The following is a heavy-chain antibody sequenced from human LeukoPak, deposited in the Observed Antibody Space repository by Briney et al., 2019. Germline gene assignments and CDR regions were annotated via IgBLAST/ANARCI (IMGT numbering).Heavy chain of an antibody. D-gene: IGHD4-23*01. J-gene: IGHJ4*02. CDR2: ISSSSRYT. V-gene: IGHV3-11*06. Sequence: GGSLRLSCAPSGFTFSDYFMSWIPPAPQKGGEWVSYISSSSRYTNYTHSVKGRFTISRENAKNSLYLQINTLRAEDTAVYYCARDGGYGGNSALDYWGQGTLVTVSS. CDR1: GFTFSDYF. CDR3: ARDGGYGGNSALDY.